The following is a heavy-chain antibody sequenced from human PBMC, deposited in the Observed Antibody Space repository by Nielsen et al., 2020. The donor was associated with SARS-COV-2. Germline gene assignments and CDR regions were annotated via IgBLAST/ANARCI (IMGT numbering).Heavy chain of an antibody. V-gene: IGHV3-48*01. CDR3: VRKDTSMGFYYYGMDV. D-gene: IGHD5-18*01. CDR2: ISKSYTPI. Sequence: GESLKISCAASGFSFCGYGMNWVRQAPGKGLEWVSYISKSYTPIDYADSVKGRFTISRDNARNSLYLQMNGLRAEDTAVYYCVRKDTSMGFYYYGMDVWGRGTTVTVSS. CDR1: GFSFCGYG. J-gene: IGHJ6*02.